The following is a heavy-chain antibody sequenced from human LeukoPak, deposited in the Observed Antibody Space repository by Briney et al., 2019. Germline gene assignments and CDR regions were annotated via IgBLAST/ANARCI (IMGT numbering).Heavy chain of an antibody. J-gene: IGHJ3*02. CDR2: IYTSGST. CDR1: GGSISSGSYY. V-gene: IGHV4-61*02. CDR3: ARVSDILTGYYGRAFDI. D-gene: IGHD3-9*01. Sequence: PSETLSLTCTVSGGSISSGSYYWSWIRQPAGKGLEWIGRIYTSGSTNYNPSLKSRVTISVDTSKNQFSLKLSSVTAADTAVYYCARVSDILTGYYGRAFDIWGQRTMVTVSS.